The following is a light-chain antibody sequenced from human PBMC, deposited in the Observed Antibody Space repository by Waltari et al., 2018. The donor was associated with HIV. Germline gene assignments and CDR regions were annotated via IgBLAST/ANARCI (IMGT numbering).Light chain of an antibody. CDR3: GVWDSTLKQWL. V-gene: IGLV1-47*01. J-gene: IGLJ3*02. CDR2: RNY. Sequence: QSVLTQPPSASGTPGQTVTISWSGSTSNVETQWVYWYQQLPGTAPQLLIYRNYLPPSGVPGRFSSSKSGASASLIISCLRSEDEADYSCGVWDSTLKQWLFGGGTKLTVL. CDR1: TSNVETQW.